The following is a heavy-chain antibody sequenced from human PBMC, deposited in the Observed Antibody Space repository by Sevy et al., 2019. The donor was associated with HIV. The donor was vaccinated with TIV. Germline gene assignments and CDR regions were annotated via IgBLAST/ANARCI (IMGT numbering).Heavy chain of an antibody. CDR1: GFTFSSYG. CDR2: IWYDGSNK. CDR3: ASPADYDILTGYSPLYFDY. J-gene: IGHJ4*02. D-gene: IGHD3-9*01. V-gene: IGHV3-33*01. Sequence: GGSLRLSCAASGFTFSSYGMHWVRQAPGKGLEWVAVIWYDGSNKYYADSVKGRFTIPRDNSKNTLYLQMNSLRAEDRAVYYCASPADYDILTGYSPLYFDYWGQGTLVTVSS.